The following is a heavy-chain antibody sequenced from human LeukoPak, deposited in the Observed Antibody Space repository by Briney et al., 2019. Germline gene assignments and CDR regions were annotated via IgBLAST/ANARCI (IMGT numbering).Heavy chain of an antibody. CDR2: IYYSGST. Sequence: SETLSLTCTVSGGSISSSSYYWGWIRQPPGKGLEWIGYIYYSGSTNYNPSLKSRVTISVDTSKNQFSLKLSSVTAADTAVYYCARGGRSGWYGVYYYYYYMDVWGKGTTVTISS. CDR3: ARGGRSGWYGVYYYYYYMDV. D-gene: IGHD6-19*01. J-gene: IGHJ6*03. CDR1: GGSISSSSYY. V-gene: IGHV4-61*05.